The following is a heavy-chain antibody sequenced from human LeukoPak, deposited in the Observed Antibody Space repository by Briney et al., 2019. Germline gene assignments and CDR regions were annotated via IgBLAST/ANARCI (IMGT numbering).Heavy chain of an antibody. CDR2: IYSGGST. Sequence: AGGSLRLSCAASGFTVSSNYMSWVRQAPGKGLEWVSVIYSGGSTYCADSVKGRFTISRDNSKNTLYLQMNSLRAEDTAVYYCARDSRKYYDSSGYSEDWGRGTLVTVSS. V-gene: IGHV3-66*02. CDR3: ARDSRKYYDSSGYSED. J-gene: IGHJ4*02. D-gene: IGHD3-22*01. CDR1: GFTVSSNY.